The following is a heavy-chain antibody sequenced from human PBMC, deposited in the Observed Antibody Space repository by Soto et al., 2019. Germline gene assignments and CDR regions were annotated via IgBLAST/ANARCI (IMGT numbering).Heavy chain of an antibody. CDR3: AREGVYDSSGYYSPFDY. CDR1: GFTFISYS. V-gene: IGHV3-21*01. J-gene: IGHJ4*02. D-gene: IGHD3-22*01. Sequence: GGSLSLSCAASGFTFISYSMNWVRQAPGKGLEWVSSISSSSSYIYYADSVKGRFTISRDNAKNSLYLQMNSLRAEDTAVYYCAREGVYDSSGYYSPFDYWGQGTLVTVSS. CDR2: ISSSSSYI.